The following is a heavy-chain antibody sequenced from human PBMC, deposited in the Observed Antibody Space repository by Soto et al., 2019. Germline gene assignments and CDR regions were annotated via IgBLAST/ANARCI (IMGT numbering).Heavy chain of an antibody. CDR2: IIPIFGTA. D-gene: IGHD4-17*01. CDR1: GGTFSSYA. V-gene: IGHV1-69*06. CDR3: ARGLSQGYVDYGAVDY. Sequence: QVQLVQSGAEVKKPGYSVKVSCKASGGTFSSYAISWVRQAPGQGREWMVGIIPIFGTANYAQKFQGRVTITADKSTSTAYMELRSLRSEDTAVYYCARGLSQGYVDYGAVDYWGQGTLVTVSS. J-gene: IGHJ4*02.